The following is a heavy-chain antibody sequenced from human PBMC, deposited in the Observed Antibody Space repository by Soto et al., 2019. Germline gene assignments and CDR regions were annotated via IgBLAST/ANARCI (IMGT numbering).Heavy chain of an antibody. Sequence: ASVKVSCKVSGYTLTELSMHWVRQAPGKGLEWMGGFDPEDGETIYAQKFQGRVTMTEDTSTDTAYMELSSLRSEDTAVYYCATDPLLLWFGARTSLDPCGQGTMVTVST. V-gene: IGHV1-24*01. CDR1: GYTLTELS. CDR2: FDPEDGET. J-gene: IGHJ5*02. D-gene: IGHD3-10*01. CDR3: ATDPLLLWFGARTSLDP.